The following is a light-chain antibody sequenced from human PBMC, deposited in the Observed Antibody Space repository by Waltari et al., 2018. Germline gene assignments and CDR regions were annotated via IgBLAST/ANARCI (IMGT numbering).Light chain of an antibody. CDR3: MSYTSSSSWI. V-gene: IGLV2-14*03. Sequence: QSALTQPASVSGSPGQSITLPCTGTSSDVVAYNYVSWYQQHPGKAPKLMISDVSDRPSGVSNRFSGSKSGNTASLTISGLQAEDEADYFCMSYTSSSSWIFGGGTKLTVL. CDR2: DVS. CDR1: SSDVVAYNY. J-gene: IGLJ2*01.